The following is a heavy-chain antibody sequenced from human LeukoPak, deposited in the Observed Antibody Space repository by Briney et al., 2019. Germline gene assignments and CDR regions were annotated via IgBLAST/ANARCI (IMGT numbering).Heavy chain of an antibody. Sequence: SETLSLTCTVSGGSISSYYWSLIRQPPGKGLEWIGYIHYSGSTNYNPSLKSRVTISVDTSKNQFSLNLNSVTAADTAVYYCARLVSVRYGSGWYVDYWGQGTLVTVSS. CDR2: IHYSGST. V-gene: IGHV4-59*01. J-gene: IGHJ4*02. CDR3: ARLVSVRYGSGWYVDY. CDR1: GGSISSYY. D-gene: IGHD6-19*01.